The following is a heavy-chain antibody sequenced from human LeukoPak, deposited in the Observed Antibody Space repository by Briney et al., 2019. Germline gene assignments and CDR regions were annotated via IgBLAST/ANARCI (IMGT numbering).Heavy chain of an antibody. D-gene: IGHD6-6*01. J-gene: IGHJ4*02. Sequence: PGGSLRLSCSASGFTFSSYAMHWVRQAPGRGLEYVSAISSNGGSTYYADSVKGRFTISRDDSKNTLYLQMSSLRAEDTAVYYCVKGPSYSSSLMRWGQGTLVTVSS. V-gene: IGHV3-64D*06. CDR3: VKGPSYSSSLMR. CDR2: ISSNGGST. CDR1: GFTFSSYA.